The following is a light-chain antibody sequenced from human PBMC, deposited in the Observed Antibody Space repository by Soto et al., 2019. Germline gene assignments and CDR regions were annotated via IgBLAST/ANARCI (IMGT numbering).Light chain of an antibody. CDR1: SSDVGGYNY. CDR3: SSYTSSSTPYV. J-gene: IGLJ1*01. CDR2: DVT. Sequence: QSALTQPASVSGSPGQSITISCTGTSSDVGGYNYVSWYQQHPVKAPKLMIYDVTNRPSGVSDRFSGSKSGNTASLTISGLQAEDEADYYCSSYTSSSTPYVFGTGTKDTVL. V-gene: IGLV2-14*01.